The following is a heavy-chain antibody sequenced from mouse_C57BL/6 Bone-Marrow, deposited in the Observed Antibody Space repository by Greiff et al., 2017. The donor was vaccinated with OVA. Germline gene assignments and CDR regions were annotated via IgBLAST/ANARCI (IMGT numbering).Heavy chain of an antibody. V-gene: IGHV14-3*01. J-gene: IGHJ4*01. D-gene: IGHD1-1*01. CDR2: IDPANDNT. CDR1: GFNIKNTY. CDR3: AKGNIVSSFYAMDY. Sequence: VQLKESVAELVRPGASVKLSCTASGFNIKNTYMHWVKQRPEQGLEWIGRIDPANDNTKYAPKFQGKATMTADTSANTNYLQLINLYSEDTAVYGSAKGNIVSSFYAMDYWGQGTTVTVSS.